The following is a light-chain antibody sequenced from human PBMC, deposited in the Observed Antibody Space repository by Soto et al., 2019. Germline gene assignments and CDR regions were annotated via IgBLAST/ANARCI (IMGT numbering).Light chain of an antibody. CDR1: SANIGAKYD. J-gene: IGLJ1*01. Sequence: QSALTQPPSVSGAPGLKVTISCTGSSANIGAKYDVHWYQQFPGRAPKVLIHGNTNRPSGVPDRFSGSKSGTSASLAITGLQAEDEATYYCQTYDNSLGGYVFGSGTKLTVL. CDR3: QTYDNSLGGYV. CDR2: GNT. V-gene: IGLV1-40*01.